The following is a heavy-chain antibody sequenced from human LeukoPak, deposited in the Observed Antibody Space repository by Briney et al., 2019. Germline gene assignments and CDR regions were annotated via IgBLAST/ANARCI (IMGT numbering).Heavy chain of an antibody. Sequence: ASVKVSCKASGYTFNRYGISWVRQAPGQGLEWMGWISTYNGNTNYAQNLQGRVTMTTDTSTSTAYMELRSLRSDDTAVYYCARDSESYTQVFDYWGQGTLVTVSS. V-gene: IGHV1-18*01. D-gene: IGHD2-2*02. CDR2: ISTYNGNT. CDR3: ARDSESYTQVFDY. J-gene: IGHJ4*02. CDR1: GYTFNRYG.